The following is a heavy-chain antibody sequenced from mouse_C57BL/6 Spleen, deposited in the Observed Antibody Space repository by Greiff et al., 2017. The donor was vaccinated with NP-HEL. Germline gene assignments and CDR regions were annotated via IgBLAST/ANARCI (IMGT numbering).Heavy chain of an antibody. CDR2: ISYDGSN. D-gene: IGHD1-2*01. J-gene: IGHJ1*03. V-gene: IGHV3-6*01. Sequence: EVKLVESGPGLVKPSQSLSLTCSVTGYSITSGYYWNWIRQFPGNKLEWMGYISYDGSNNYNPSLKNRISITRDTSKNQFFLKLNSVTTEDTATYYCARQVYYGAGDWYFDVWGTGTTVTVSS. CDR3: ARQVYYGAGDWYFDV. CDR1: GYSITSGYY.